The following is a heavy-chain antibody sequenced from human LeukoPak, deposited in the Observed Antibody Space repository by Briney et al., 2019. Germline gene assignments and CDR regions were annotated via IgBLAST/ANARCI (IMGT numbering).Heavy chain of an antibody. CDR2: IYYSGGT. V-gene: IGHV4-30-4*01. CDR3: ARRYCSSTSCYGDWYFDL. Sequence: PSQTLSLTCTVSGGSISSGDYYWSWIRPPPGKGLEWVGYIYYSGGTYYNPSLKSRVTISVDTSKNQFSLKLSSVTAADTAVYYCARRYCSSTSCYGDWYFDLWGRGTLVTVSA. D-gene: IGHD2-2*01. J-gene: IGHJ2*01. CDR1: GGSISSGDYY.